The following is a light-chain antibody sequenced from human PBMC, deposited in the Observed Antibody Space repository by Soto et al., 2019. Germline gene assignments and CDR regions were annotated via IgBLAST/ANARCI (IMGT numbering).Light chain of an antibody. CDR2: SNN. CDR3: AAWDDSLNGVV. CDR1: SSNIGSNT. J-gene: IGLJ2*01. V-gene: IGLV1-44*01. Sequence: QPVLTQPPSASGTPGQRVTISCSGSSSNIGSNTVNWYQQLPGTAPKVLIHSNNQRPSGVPDRFSGSKSGTSASLAISGLQSEDEADYYCAAWDDSLNGVVFGGGTKVTVL.